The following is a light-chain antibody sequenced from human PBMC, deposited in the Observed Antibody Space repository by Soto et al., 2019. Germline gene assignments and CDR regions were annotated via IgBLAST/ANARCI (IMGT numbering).Light chain of an antibody. V-gene: IGLV4-69*01. CDR1: SGHSSYA. Sequence: QPVLTQSPSASASLGASVKLTCTLSSGHSSYAIAWHQQQPEKGPRYLMKLNSDGSHSKGDGIPDRFSGSSSGAERYLTISSLQSEDEADYYCQTGGTGIHVFGGGTKVTVL. J-gene: IGLJ3*02. CDR3: QTGGTGIHV. CDR2: LNSDGSH.